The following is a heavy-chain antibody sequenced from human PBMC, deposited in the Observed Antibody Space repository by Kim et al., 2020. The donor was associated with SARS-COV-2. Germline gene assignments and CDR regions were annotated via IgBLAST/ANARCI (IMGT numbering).Heavy chain of an antibody. D-gene: IGHD3-10*01. CDR1: GASTTSGDYH. Sequence: SETLSLTCSVSGASTTSGDYHWTWIRQPPGKGLEWIGYIYTSGKTYYNPSLESRGSISLDASKNQFSLKLNSVTAADTAIYFCARGAYGAGSNFHGTEY. J-gene: IGHJ1*01. V-gene: IGHV4-31*03. CDR3: ARGAYGAGSNFHGTEY. CDR2: IYTSGKT.